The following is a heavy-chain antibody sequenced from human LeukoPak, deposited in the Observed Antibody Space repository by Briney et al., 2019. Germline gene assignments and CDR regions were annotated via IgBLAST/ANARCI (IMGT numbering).Heavy chain of an antibody. Sequence: SGPTLVKPTQTLTLTCTFSGFSLSISGVGVGWIRQPPGKALEWLALIYWDDDKRYSPSLKSRLTITKDTSKNQVVLTMTNMDPVDTATYYCAHTYSSTALNWFDPWGQGTLVTVSS. CDR2: IYWDDDK. V-gene: IGHV2-5*02. J-gene: IGHJ5*02. D-gene: IGHD6-19*01. CDR3: AHTYSSTALNWFDP. CDR1: GFSLSISGVG.